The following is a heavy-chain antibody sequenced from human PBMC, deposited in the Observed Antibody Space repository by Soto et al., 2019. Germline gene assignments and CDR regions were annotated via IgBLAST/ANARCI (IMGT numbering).Heavy chain of an antibody. CDR2: IHASGNI. D-gene: IGHD6-19*01. J-gene: IGHJ4*02. V-gene: IGHV4-4*07. Sequence: SETLSLTCNVSGGYISTYYWSWIRQPAGKGLEWIGRIHASGNIDYNPSLKSRVTMSVDTSKNQFSLRLTSLTAADTAVYYCARTPGWYFDVWGQGTLVTVSS. CDR1: GGYISTYY. CDR3: ARTPGWYFDV.